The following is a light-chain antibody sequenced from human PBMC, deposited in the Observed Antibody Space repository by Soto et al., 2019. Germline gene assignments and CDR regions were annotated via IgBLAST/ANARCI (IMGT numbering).Light chain of an antibody. J-gene: IGKJ1*01. Sequence: AIQLTQSPSSLSASTVDRVTITCRASQGISSYLAWYQQKPGKAPKLLIYAASTLQSGVPSRFSGSGSGTDFTLTISCLQSEDFATYYCQQYYSYPWTFGQGTKVDIK. V-gene: IGKV1-8*01. CDR2: AAS. CDR1: QGISSY. CDR3: QQYYSYPWT.